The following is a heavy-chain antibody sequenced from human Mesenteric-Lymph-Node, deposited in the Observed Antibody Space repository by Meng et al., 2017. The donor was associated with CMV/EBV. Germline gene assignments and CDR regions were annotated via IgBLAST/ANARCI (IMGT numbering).Heavy chain of an antibody. CDR1: GGSFSGYY. V-gene: IGHV4-34*02. J-gene: IGHJ4*02. Sequence: HLQLAVVGLLMPLAPLSLLCAVDGGSFSGYYWSRYRQPPGKGLEWIGEINHSGSTNYNPSLKSRVTISVDTSKNQFSLKLSSVTAADTAVYYCARHQRWLKSEGGFDYWGQGTLVTVSS. CDR2: INHSGST. D-gene: IGHD4-23*01. CDR3: ARHQRWLKSEGGFDY.